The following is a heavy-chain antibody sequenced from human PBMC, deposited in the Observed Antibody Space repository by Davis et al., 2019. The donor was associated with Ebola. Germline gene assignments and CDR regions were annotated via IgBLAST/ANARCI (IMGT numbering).Heavy chain of an antibody. Sequence: AASVKVSCKASGYTFTSYDINWVRQATGQGLEWMGWMNPNSGNTGYAQKFQGRVTMTRNTSISTAYMELSSLRSEDTAVYYCARGQFTKRKNWFDPWGQGTLVTVSS. D-gene: IGHD3-3*01. CDR1: GYTFTSYD. CDR3: ARGQFTKRKNWFDP. J-gene: IGHJ5*02. CDR2: MNPNSGNT. V-gene: IGHV1-8*01.